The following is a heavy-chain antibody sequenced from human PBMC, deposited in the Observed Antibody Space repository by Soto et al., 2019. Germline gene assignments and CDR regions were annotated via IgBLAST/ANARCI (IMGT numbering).Heavy chain of an antibody. J-gene: IGHJ4*02. CDR2: IWYDGSNK. D-gene: IGHD6-6*01. CDR1: GFTFSSYG. Sequence: QVQLVESGGGVVQPGRSLRLSCAASGFTFSSYGMHWVRQAPGKGLEWVAVIWYDGSNKYYADSVKGRFTISRDNSKNTLYLQMNSLRAEDTAVYYCARDKSIAARVALDYWGQGTLVTVSS. V-gene: IGHV3-33*01. CDR3: ARDKSIAARVALDY.